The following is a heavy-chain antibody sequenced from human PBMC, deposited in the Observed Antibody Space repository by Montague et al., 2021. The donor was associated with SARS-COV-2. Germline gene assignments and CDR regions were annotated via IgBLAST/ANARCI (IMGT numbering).Heavy chain of an antibody. J-gene: IGHJ5*02. V-gene: IGHV4-59*01. CDR1: GGSINGYY. Sequence: SETLSLTCTVSGGSINGYYWTWIRQSPGKGLEWIGYIYQTGSTKYNPSLNSRATMSLDTSNNQFSLKLTSVTAADSAIYYCARDLSRAFCEGDSCYSETWFDPWGRGALVSVSS. D-gene: IGHD2-15*01. CDR3: ARDLSRAFCEGDSCYSETWFDP. CDR2: IYQTGST.